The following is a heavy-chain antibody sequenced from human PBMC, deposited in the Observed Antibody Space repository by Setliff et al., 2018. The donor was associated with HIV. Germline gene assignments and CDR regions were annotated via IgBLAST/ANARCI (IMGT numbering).Heavy chain of an antibody. Sequence: PSETLSLTCSVSGDSFSIHYWNWIRQPADKGLEWIGRIYSSGATSYNPSLRSRVTMSVDTSKNQLSLTLDSMTAADTAVYYCAKDRGYYFDLWGRGILVTVSS. CDR3: AKDRGYYFDL. J-gene: IGHJ2*01. CDR2: IYSSGAT. CDR1: GDSFSIHY. V-gene: IGHV4-4*07. D-gene: IGHD3-10*01.